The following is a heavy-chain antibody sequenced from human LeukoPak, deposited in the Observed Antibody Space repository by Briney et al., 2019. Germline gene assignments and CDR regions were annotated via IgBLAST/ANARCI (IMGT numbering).Heavy chain of an antibody. CDR1: GGSISSGCYC. J-gene: IGHJ4*02. V-gene: IGHV4-30-2*01. Sequence: SETLSLTCAVSGGSISSGCYCWSWLRQPPGKGLEWIGYIYHSRSTYYNPSLKSRVTISVDRSKNQFSLKLSSVTAADTAVYYCARGVGNYDSGSYNYFDYWGQGTLVTVSS. CDR2: IYHSRST. CDR3: ARGVGNYDSGSYNYFDY. D-gene: IGHD3-10*01.